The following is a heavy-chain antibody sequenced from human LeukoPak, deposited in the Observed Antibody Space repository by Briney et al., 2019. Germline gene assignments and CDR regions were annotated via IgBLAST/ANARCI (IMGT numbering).Heavy chain of an antibody. CDR3: AKASHTMIVVATVDY. V-gene: IGHV3-9*01. CDR1: GFTFYDYA. Sequence: GGSLRLSCAASGFTFYDYAMHWVRHAPGKGLEWGSGISWNSGSIGYADSVKGRFTISRDNAKNSLYLQMNSLRAEDTALYYCAKASHTMIVVATVDYWGQGTLVTVSS. CDR2: ISWNSGSI. D-gene: IGHD3-22*01. J-gene: IGHJ4*02.